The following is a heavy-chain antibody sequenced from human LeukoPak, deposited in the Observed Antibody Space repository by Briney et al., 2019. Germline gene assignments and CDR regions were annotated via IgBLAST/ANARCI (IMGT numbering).Heavy chain of an antibody. CDR2: IYYSGST. CDR3: ARVGCSGGSCQIDY. CDR1: GGSISSYY. V-gene: IGHV4-59*01. D-gene: IGHD2-15*01. J-gene: IGHJ4*02. Sequence: SETLSLTCTVSGGSISSYYWSWIRQPPGKGLEWIGYIYYSGSTNYNPSLKSRVTISVDTSKNQFSLRLSSVTAADTAVYYCARVGCSGGSCQIDYWGQGTLVTVSS.